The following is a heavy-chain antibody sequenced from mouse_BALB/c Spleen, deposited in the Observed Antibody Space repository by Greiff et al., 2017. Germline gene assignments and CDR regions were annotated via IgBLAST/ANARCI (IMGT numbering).Heavy chain of an antibody. J-gene: IGHJ4*01. CDR3: ASPHYYGYYAMDY. Sequence: DVMLVESGGGLVKPGGSLKLSCAASGFTFSDYYMYWVRQTPEKRLEWVATISDGGSYTYYPDSVKGRFTISRDNAKNNLYLQMSSLKSEDTAMYYCASPHYYGYYAMDYWGQGTSVTVSS. CDR1: GFTFSDYY. V-gene: IGHV5-4*02. CDR2: ISDGGSYT. D-gene: IGHD1-2*01.